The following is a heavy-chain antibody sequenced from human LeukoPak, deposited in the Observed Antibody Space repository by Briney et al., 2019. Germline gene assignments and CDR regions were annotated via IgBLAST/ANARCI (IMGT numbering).Heavy chain of an antibody. CDR2: ISYDSTTI. CDR3: ARDVSQFPAY. V-gene: IGHV3-48*01. Sequence: PGGSLRLSCAASGFTSSSNSMNWIRQAPGKGLEWLSYISYDSTTIYYADSVKGRFTISRDDAKNSLYLQMNSLRAEDTAVYYCARDVSQFPAYWGQGTLVTVSS. J-gene: IGHJ4*02. D-gene: IGHD5-24*01. CDR1: GFTSSSNS.